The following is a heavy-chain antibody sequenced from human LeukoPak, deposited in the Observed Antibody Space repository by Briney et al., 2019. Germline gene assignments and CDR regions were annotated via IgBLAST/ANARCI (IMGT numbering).Heavy chain of an antibody. D-gene: IGHD1-14*01. J-gene: IGHJ4*02. V-gene: IGHV4-39*01. CDR2: IYYSGST. CDR3: VRTNPWDLTYYFDY. CDR1: GGSISSSSYY. Sequence: SETLSLTCTVSGGSISSSSYYWGWIRQPPGKGLEWIGSIYYSGSTYYNPSLKSRVTISVDTSKNQFSLKLSSVTAADTAVYYCVRTNPWDLTYYFDYWGQGTLVTVSS.